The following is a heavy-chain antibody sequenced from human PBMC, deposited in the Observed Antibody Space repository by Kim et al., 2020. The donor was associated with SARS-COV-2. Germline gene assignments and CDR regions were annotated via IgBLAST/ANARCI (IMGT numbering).Heavy chain of an antibody. D-gene: IGHD3-10*01. V-gene: IGHV3-21*01. CDR2: ISSSSSYI. J-gene: IGHJ4*02. Sequence: GGSLRLSCAASGFTFSSYSMNWVRQAPGKGLEWVSSISSSSSYIYYADSVKGRFTISRDNAKNSQYLQMNSLRAEDTAVYYCARLGWFGDLDKYDYWGQGTLVTVSS. CDR1: GFTFSSYS. CDR3: ARLGWFGDLDKYDY.